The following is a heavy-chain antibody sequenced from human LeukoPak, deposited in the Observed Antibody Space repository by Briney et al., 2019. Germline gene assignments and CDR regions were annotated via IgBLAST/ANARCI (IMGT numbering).Heavy chain of an antibody. D-gene: IGHD6-19*01. V-gene: IGHV3-21*01. CDR1: GFTLSSYS. CDR3: ARDPISEWLPSSLDY. Sequence: GGSLRLSCAASGFTLSSYSMNWVRQAPGKGLEWVSSISSSSSYIYYADSVKGRFTISRDNAKNSLYLQMNSLRAEDTAVYYCARDPISEWLPSSLDYWGQGTLVTVSS. J-gene: IGHJ4*02. CDR2: ISSSSSYI.